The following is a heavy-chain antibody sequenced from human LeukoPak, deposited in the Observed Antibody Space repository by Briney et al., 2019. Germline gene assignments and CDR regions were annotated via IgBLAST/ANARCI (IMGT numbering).Heavy chain of an antibody. CDR1: GFTLSSYA. J-gene: IGHJ4*02. CDR2: IGSTRSPI. Sequence: GGSLRLSCAASGFTLSSYAMSWVRQAPGKGLEWVSYIGSTRSPIYYADSVKGRFTISRDNAKNSLYLQMNTLRDEDTAVYYCVRDYDWALDSWGQGTLVTVSS. D-gene: IGHD3-9*01. V-gene: IGHV3-48*02. CDR3: VRDYDWALDS.